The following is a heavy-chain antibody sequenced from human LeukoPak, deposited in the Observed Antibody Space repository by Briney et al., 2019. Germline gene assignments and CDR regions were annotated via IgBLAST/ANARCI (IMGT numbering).Heavy chain of an antibody. Sequence: GGSLRLSCAASGFTFSSYSMNWVRQAPGKGLEWVSSISSSSSYIYYADSVKGRFTISRDNAKNSLYLQMNGLRAEDTAVYYCAREEDSSWSNSRYIDYWGQGTLVTVSS. CDR1: GFTFSSYS. V-gene: IGHV3-21*01. CDR2: ISSSSSYI. D-gene: IGHD6-13*01. CDR3: AREEDSSWSNSRYIDY. J-gene: IGHJ4*02.